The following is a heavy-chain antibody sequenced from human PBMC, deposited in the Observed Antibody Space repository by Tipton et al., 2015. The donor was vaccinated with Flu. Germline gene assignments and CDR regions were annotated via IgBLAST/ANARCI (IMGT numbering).Heavy chain of an antibody. J-gene: IGHJ4*02. CDR2: ISHTGT. Sequence: TLSLTCTVSGGSFTNYYWSWIRQPPGKGLEWIGSISHTGTYYKPSLRTRAAISADRSKNQFSLELTSVTAADTAVYYCARESPPDYWGQGILVTVSS. CDR3: ARESPPDY. V-gene: IGHV4-30-2*01. CDR1: GGSFTNYY.